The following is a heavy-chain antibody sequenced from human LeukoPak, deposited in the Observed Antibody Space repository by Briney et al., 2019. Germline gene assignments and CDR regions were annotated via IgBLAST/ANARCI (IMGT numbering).Heavy chain of an antibody. V-gene: IGHV4-34*01. CDR2: INHSGST. Sequence: PSETLSLTCAVYGGSFSGYYWSWIRQPPGKGLEWIGEINHSGSTNYNPSLKSRVTISVDTSKNQFSLKLSSVTAADTAVYYCARDITMVRGVAAEWGQETLVTVSS. D-gene: IGHD3-10*01. CDR3: ARDITMVRGVAAE. CDR1: GGSFSGYY. J-gene: IGHJ4*02.